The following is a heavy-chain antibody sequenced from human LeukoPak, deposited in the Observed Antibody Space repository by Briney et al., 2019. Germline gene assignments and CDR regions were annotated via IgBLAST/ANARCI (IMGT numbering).Heavy chain of an antibody. CDR3: AKGQEFLEWIYDY. J-gene: IGHJ4*02. D-gene: IGHD3-3*01. Sequence: PGRSLRLSCAASGFTFSSYAMHWVRQAPGKGLEWVAVISYDGSNKYYADSVKGRFTISRDNSKNTLFLQLSGLRAEDTAVYYCAKGQEFLEWIYDYWGQGTLVTVSS. CDR1: GFTFSSYA. V-gene: IGHV3-30*14. CDR2: ISYDGSNK.